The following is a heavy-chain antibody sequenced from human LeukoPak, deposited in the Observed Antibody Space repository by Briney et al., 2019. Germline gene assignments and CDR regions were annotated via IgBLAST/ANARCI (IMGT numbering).Heavy chain of an antibody. Sequence: SETLSLTCTVSGGSISSYYWSWIQQPPGKGLEWIGYIYYSGSTYYNPSLRSRVTISVDTSKNQFSLKLSSVTAADTAVYYCARGSSSWYGLDWFDPWGPGTLVTVSS. V-gene: IGHV4-59*12. D-gene: IGHD6-13*01. CDR2: IYYSGST. J-gene: IGHJ5*02. CDR1: GGSISSYY. CDR3: ARGSSSWYGLDWFDP.